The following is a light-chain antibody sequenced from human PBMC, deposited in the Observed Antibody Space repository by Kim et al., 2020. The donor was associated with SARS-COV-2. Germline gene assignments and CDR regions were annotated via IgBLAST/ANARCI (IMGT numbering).Light chain of an antibody. J-gene: IGKJ5*01. V-gene: IGKV3-15*01. CDR3: HKYNNWPPGGIT. CDR1: QSVSTN. CDR2: HAS. Sequence: DIVLTQSPPNLSVSPGEGATLSCRASQSVSTNLAWYQQKPGQAPRLLTYHASTRATDIPPRFSGSGSGTEFTLTISSLQSEDFAVYYCHKYNNWPPGGITLGQRTRLEIK.